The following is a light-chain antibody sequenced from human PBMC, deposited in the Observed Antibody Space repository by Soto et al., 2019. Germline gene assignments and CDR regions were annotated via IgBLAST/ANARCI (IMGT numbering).Light chain of an antibody. J-gene: IGLJ3*02. Sequence: QSALTQPPSVSGAPGQRVTISCTGSSSNIGAGYDVHWYQQLPGTVPKLLIYGNSNRPSGVPDRFSGSKSGTSASQAITGLQAEDEADYYCHSYDSSLSGSVFGGGTKLTVL. V-gene: IGLV1-40*01. CDR2: GNS. CDR1: SSNIGAGYD. CDR3: HSYDSSLSGSV.